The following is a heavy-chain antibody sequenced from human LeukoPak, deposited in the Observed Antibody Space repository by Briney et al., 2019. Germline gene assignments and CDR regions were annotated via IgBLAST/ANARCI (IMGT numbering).Heavy chain of an antibody. CDR2: MNPNIGNT. V-gene: IGHV1-8*03. D-gene: IGHD3-10*01. CDR1: LYTSTSDD. Sequence: SPKPSSKPSLYTSTSDDINSVRQATGHGLEGMGWMNPNIGNTGYTQNFQGRVTITCTTSIGTAYIELSSLRSEDTAVYSCAKGLAYYSSGSFFDYWGQGTLVTVSS. J-gene: IGHJ4*02. CDR3: AKGLAYYSSGSFFDY.